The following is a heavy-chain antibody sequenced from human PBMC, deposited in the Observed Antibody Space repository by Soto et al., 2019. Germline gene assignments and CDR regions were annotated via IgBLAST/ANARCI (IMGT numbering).Heavy chain of an antibody. CDR3: ARQAMAARKYFCRFLDV. CDR1: GFTFGDFA. D-gene: IGHD6-6*01. V-gene: IGHV3-30-3*01. CDR2: ISYDGPSK. J-gene: IGHJ6*02. Sequence: QVHLMESGGGVVQPGRSLRLSCAASGFTFGDFAMHWVRQAPGKGLEWVTLISYDGPSKYFADSVRGRFTISRDNSKNTLFLQLNSVRAEDTAIYFCARQAMAARKYFCRFLDVWGQGTTVIVSS.